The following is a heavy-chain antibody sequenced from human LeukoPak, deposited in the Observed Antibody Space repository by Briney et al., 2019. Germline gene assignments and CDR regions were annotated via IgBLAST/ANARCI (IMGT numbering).Heavy chain of an antibody. J-gene: IGHJ3*02. D-gene: IGHD1-7*01. CDR1: GFTFSSYG. CDR3: AKDMYGQGNSNDAFDI. V-gene: IGHV3-30*18. CDR2: ISYDGSNK. Sequence: GRSLRLSCAASGFTFSSYGMHWVRQAPGKGLEWVAVISYDGSNKYYADSVKGRFTISRDNSKNTLYLQMNSLRAEDTAVYYCAKDMYGQGNSNDAFDIWGQGTMVTVSS.